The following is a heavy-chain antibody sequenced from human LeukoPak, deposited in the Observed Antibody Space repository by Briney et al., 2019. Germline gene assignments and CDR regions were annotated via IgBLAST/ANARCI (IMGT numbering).Heavy chain of an antibody. CDR3: ARDNPGKGTGTIDY. J-gene: IGHJ4*02. V-gene: IGHV4-59*01. CDR2: IYYSGST. Sequence: SETLSLTCTVSGGSISSYYWSWIRQPPGKGLEWIGYIYYSGSTNYNPSLKSRVTISVDTPKNQFSLKLSSVTAADTAVYYCARDNPGKGTGTIDYWGQGTLVTVSS. CDR1: GGSISSYY. D-gene: IGHD1-7*01.